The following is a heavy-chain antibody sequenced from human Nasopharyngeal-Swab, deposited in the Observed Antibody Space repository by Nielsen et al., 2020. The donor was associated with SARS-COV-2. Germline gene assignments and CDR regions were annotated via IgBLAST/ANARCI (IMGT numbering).Heavy chain of an antibody. CDR1: GLTFKNYA. CDR2: ITGSGGNT. J-gene: IGHJ4*02. CDR3: TTDFYFDY. V-gene: IGHV3-23*01. Sequence: GESLKISCVASGLTFKNYAMSWVRQAPGKGLEWVSAITGSGGNTYYADSVKGRFIISRDNSNLYLQMNSLRLEDTAVYYCTTDFYFDYWGQGTLVTVSS.